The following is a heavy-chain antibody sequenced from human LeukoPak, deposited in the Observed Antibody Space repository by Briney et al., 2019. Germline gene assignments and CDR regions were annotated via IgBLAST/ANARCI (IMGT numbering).Heavy chain of an antibody. CDR3: ARANYYGSGSSQY. Sequence: PSETLSLTCTVSGGSISSYYWSWIRQPPGKGLEWIGYIYYSGSTNYNPSLKSRVTISVDTSKNQFSLKLSSVTAADTAVYYCARANYYGSGSSQYWGQGTLVTVSS. J-gene: IGHJ4*02. D-gene: IGHD3-10*01. CDR2: IYYSGST. CDR1: GGSISSYY. V-gene: IGHV4-59*01.